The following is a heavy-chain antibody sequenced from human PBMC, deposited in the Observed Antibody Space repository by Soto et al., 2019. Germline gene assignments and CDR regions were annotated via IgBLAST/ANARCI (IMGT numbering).Heavy chain of an antibody. D-gene: IGHD1-26*01. V-gene: IGHV4-59*08. J-gene: IGHJ4*02. CDR2: IYYSGST. Sequence: SETLSLTCTVSGGSISSYYWSWIRQPPGKGLEWIGYIYYSGSTNYNPSLKSRVTISVDTSKNQFSLKLSSVTAADTAVYYCARQDSRWDDQLDYWGQGTLVTVSS. CDR3: ARQDSRWDDQLDY. CDR1: GGSISSYY.